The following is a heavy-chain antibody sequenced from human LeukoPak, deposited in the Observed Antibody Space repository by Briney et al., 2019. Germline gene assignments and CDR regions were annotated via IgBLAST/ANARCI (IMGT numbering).Heavy chain of an antibody. Sequence: ASVKVSCKASGYTFTSYDINWVRQATGQGLEWMGWMNPNSGNTGYAQKLQGRVTMTTDTSTSTAYMELRSLRSDDTAVYYCARDYDYVWGSYRRGAFDIWGQGTMVTVSS. CDR3: ARDYDYVWGSYRRGAFDI. D-gene: IGHD3-16*02. V-gene: IGHV1-8*02. CDR2: MNPNSGNT. CDR1: GYTFTSYD. J-gene: IGHJ3*02.